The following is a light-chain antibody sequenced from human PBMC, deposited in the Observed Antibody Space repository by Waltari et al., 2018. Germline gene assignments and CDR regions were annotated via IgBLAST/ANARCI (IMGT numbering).Light chain of an antibody. CDR1: HTNLARQR. J-gene: IGLJ3*02. V-gene: IGLV1-44*01. CDR3: AAWDDSRNGWV. Sequence: HSVLTPPPPSSRPPAQTVTIPCSGGHTNLARQRVNWYPKFPGAAPKLLIFRNNQRPSGVPDRFSGSKSGTSASLAISGLQSEDESDYFCAAWDDSRNGWVFGEGTKVAVL. CDR2: RNN.